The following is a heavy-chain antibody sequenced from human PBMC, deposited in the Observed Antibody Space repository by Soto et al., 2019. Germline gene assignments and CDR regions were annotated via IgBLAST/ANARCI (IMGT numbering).Heavy chain of an antibody. V-gene: IGHV1-8*01. CDR2: MNPNSGNT. Sequence: QVQLVQSGAEVKKPGASVKVSCKASGYTFTSYDINWVRQATGQGLEWMGWMNPNSGNTGYAQKFQGRVTMTRNTSISTAYMELSSLRSADTAVYYCAVTKIAAAGYGMDVWGQGTTVTVSS. D-gene: IGHD6-13*01. J-gene: IGHJ6*02. CDR1: GYTFTSYD. CDR3: AVTKIAAAGYGMDV.